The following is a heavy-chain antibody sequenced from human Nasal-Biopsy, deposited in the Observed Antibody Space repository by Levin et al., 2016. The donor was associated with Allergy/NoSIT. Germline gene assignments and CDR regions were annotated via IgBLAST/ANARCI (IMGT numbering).Heavy chain of an antibody. D-gene: IGHD1-26*01. CDR2: ITSKTSGSSR. CDR3: TRGSGSPDY. V-gene: IGHV3-15*01. CDR1: GFAFDDAW. J-gene: IGHJ4*02. Sequence: GGSLRLSCAGSGFAFDDAWMSWVRQAPGQGLEWVGHITSKTSGSSRDYAPPVRGRFIISRDDSRKTLYLQMNNLRTEDSAVYYCTRGSGSPDYWGPGTRVTVSS.